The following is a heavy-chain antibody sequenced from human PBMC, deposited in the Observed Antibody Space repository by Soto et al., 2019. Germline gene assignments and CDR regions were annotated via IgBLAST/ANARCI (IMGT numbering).Heavy chain of an antibody. J-gene: IGHJ4*02. D-gene: IGHD3-9*01. CDR3: TTGPLLTGYYGRDDY. Sequence: PGGSLRLSCAASGFTFSNAWMSWVRQAPGKGLEWVGRIKSKTDGGTTDYAAPVKGRFTISRDDSKNTLYLQMNSLKTEDTAVYYCTTGPLLTGYYGRDDYWGQGTLVTVSS. CDR2: IKSKTDGGTT. V-gene: IGHV3-15*01. CDR1: GFTFSNAW.